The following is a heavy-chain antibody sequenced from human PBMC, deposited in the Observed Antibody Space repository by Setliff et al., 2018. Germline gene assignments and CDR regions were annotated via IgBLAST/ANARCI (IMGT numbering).Heavy chain of an antibody. CDR3: ARDHTTTIFGVVILYYYYYYMDV. D-gene: IGHD3-3*01. J-gene: IGHJ6*03. CDR2: ISGSGGST. CDR1: GFTFSSYA. V-gene: IGHV3-23*01. Sequence: LRLSCAASGFTFSSYAMSWVRQAPGKGLEWVSAISGSGGSTYYADSVKGRFTISRDNSKNTLYLQMNSLRAEDTAVYYCARDHTTTIFGVVILYYYYYYMDVWGKGTTVTVS.